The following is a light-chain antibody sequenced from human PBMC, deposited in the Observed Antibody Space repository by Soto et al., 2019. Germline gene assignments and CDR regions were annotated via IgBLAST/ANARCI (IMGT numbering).Light chain of an antibody. V-gene: IGKV3-15*01. Sequence: EIVMTQSPATLSVSPGERATLSCRASQSVSSNLTWYQQIPGQGPRLLIYGASTRATAISARFSGGGSGTEFTLTISSLQSEDFAVYYCQQYNNWPWTFGQGTKVEIK. J-gene: IGKJ1*01. CDR2: GAS. CDR3: QQYNNWPWT. CDR1: QSVSSN.